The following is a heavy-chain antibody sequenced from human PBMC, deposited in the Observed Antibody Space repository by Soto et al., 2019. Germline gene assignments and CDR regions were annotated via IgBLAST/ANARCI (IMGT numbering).Heavy chain of an antibody. V-gene: IGHV1-46*03. J-gene: IGHJ5*02. CDR2: INPSGGST. Sequence: QVQLVQSGAEVKKPGASVKVSCKASGYTFTSYYMHWVRQAPGQGLEWMGIINPSGGSTSYVQKFQGRVTITRDTSTSTVYLELSSLRSEDTAVYYCARVQHSPNFWSGQNLGWFDPWGQGTLVTVSS. CDR3: ARVQHSPNFWSGQNLGWFDP. CDR1: GYTFTSYY. D-gene: IGHD3-3*01.